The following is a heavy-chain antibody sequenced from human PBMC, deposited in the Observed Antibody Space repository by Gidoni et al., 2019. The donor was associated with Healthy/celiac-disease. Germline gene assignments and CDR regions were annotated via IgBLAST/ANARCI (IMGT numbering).Heavy chain of an antibody. D-gene: IGHD2-15*01. J-gene: IGHJ5*02. CDR3: ARGRWRGGWFDP. CDR1: GGSFSGYY. Sequence: QVQLQQWGAGLLKPSETLSLTCAVYGGSFSGYYWSWIRQPPGKGLEWFGEIKHSGSTNYNPSLKSRVTISVDTSKNQFSLKLSSVTAADTAVYYCARGRWRGGWFDPWGQGTLVTVSS. CDR2: IKHSGST. V-gene: IGHV4-34*01.